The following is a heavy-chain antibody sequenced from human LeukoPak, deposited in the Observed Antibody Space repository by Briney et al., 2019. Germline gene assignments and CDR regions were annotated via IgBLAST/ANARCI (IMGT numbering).Heavy chain of an antibody. V-gene: IGHV4-59*01. CDR1: GGSISSYY. J-gene: IGHJ4*02. D-gene: IGHD3-22*01. CDR3: ARVTGYMIEDYFDY. CDR2: IYYSGST. Sequence: SETLSLTCTVSGGSISSYYWSWIRQPPGKGLEWIGYIYYSGSTNYNPSLKSRVTISVDTSRNQFSLKLRSVTAADTAVYYCARVTGYMIEDYFDYWGQGTLVTVSS.